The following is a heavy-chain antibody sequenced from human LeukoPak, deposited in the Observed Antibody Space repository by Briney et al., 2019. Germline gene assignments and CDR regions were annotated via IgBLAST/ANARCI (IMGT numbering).Heavy chain of an antibody. V-gene: IGHV3-74*01. CDR2: INSEGSST. D-gene: IGHD5-24*01. J-gene: IGHJ3*02. Sequence: GGSLRLSCAASGFTVSSNYMSWVRQAPGKGLVWVSRINSEGSSTSCADSVKGRFTFSRDNSKNTLYLQINSLRAEDTAVYYCAKGRRATFRYDALHIWGQGTMVTVSS. CDR1: GFTVSSNY. CDR3: AKGRRATFRYDALHI.